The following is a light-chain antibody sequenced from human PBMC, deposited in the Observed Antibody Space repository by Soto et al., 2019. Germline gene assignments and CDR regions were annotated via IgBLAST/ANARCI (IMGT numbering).Light chain of an antibody. CDR2: KAS. J-gene: IGKJ1*01. V-gene: IGKV1-5*03. CDR1: QSLSSW. Sequence: DTQLTQSPSTLSASVGDRVTITCRASQSLSSWLAWYQQKPGKAPKLLVYKASSLKTRVPTRFSGSESRTEFTLNISSLQPDDFATYYCQQYNTYPWTFGQGTKVEFK. CDR3: QQYNTYPWT.